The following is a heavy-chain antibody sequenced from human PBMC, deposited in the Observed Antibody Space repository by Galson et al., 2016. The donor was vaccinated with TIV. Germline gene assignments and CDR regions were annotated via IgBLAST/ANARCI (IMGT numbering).Heavy chain of an antibody. CDR3: VKGAVVPTAPPTDY. D-gene: IGHD2-2*01. CDR2: ISGTGIST. CDR1: GFTFSSYA. J-gene: IGHJ4*02. Sequence: SLRLSCAASGFTFSSYAMSWVRQAPGKGLEWVSHISGTGISTYYADSVKGRFTISRDNSKYTLYRQMNTLRVEDTALYYCVKGAVVPTAPPTDYWGQGTLVTVSS. V-gene: IGHV3-23*01.